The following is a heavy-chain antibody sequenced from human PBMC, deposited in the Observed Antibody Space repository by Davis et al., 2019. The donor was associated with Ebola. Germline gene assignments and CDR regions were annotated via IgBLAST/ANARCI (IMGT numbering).Heavy chain of an antibody. V-gene: IGHV2-5*02. J-gene: IGHJ5*02. CDR2: IYWDDDK. CDR1: GFSLSTSGVG. CDR3: AHRLGVTGELLRDWFDP. Sequence: SGPTLVKPTQTLTLTCTFSGFSLSTSGVGVGWIRQPPGKALEWLALIYWDDDKRYSPSLKSRLTITKDNSKNQVVLTMTNMDPVDTATYYCAHRLGVTGELLRDWFDPWGQGTLVTVSS. D-gene: IGHD1-26*01.